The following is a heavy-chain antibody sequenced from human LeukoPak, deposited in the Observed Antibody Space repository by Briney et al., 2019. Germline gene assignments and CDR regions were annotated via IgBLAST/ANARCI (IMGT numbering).Heavy chain of an antibody. CDR3: ARGIDYGDLGY. Sequence: PSESLSLTCAVYGGSFSGYYWSWIGQPPGKGLEWIGEINHSGSTNYNPSLKSRVTISVDTSKNQFSLKLSSVTAADTAVYYCARGIDYGDLGYWGQGTLVTVSS. V-gene: IGHV4-34*01. J-gene: IGHJ4*02. CDR1: GGSFSGYY. D-gene: IGHD4-17*01. CDR2: INHSGST.